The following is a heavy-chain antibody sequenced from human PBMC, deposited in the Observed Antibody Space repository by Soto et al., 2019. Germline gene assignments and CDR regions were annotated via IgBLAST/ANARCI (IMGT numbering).Heavy chain of an antibody. V-gene: IGHV5-51*01. CDR1: GYTFTSYS. D-gene: IGHD5-18*01. J-gene: IGHJ4*02. Sequence: GESLKISFKGSGYTFTSYSICWVRQMPVKGLEWMGIIYTSDSDTRYSPSFQGQVTISVDRSISTAYLPWSSLKASDTAIYYCASAMKYSYGYLWGQGTLVAVCS. CDR2: IYTSDSDT. CDR3: ASAMKYSYGYL.